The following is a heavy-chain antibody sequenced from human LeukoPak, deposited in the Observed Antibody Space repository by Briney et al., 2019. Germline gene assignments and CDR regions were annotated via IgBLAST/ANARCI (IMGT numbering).Heavy chain of an antibody. CDR3: AKDLMSIKALIPWDY. Sequence: GKSLRLSCAASGFSFIRHAMHWVRQAPGKGLEWVTGISFDGRDKYYADSVEGRFTISRDNSKNTLTLQMNSLRAEDTAVYYCAKDLMSIKALIPWDYWGQGTLVTVSP. CDR1: GFSFIRHA. CDR2: ISFDGRDK. J-gene: IGHJ4*02. D-gene: IGHD2-21*01. V-gene: IGHV3-30*04.